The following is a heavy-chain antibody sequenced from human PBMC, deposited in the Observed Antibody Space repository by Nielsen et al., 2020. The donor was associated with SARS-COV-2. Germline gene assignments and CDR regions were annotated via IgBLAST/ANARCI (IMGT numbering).Heavy chain of an antibody. V-gene: IGHV5-51*01. CDR2: IYPGDSDT. CDR1: GYSFTSYW. CDR3: ARAAMVRGVIFAFDI. D-gene: IGHD3-10*01. Sequence: GESLKISCKGSGYSFTSYWISWVRQMPGKGLEWMGIIYPGDSDTRYSPSFQGQVTISADKSISTAYLQWSSLKASDTAMYYCARAAMVRGVIFAFDIWGQGTMVTVSS. J-gene: IGHJ3*02.